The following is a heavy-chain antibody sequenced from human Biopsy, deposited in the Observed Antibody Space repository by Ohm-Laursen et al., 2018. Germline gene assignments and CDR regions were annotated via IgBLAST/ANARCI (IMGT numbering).Heavy chain of an antibody. CDR3: GNEVHGRDY. D-gene: IGHD2-15*01. CDR1: GKTFSDYQ. CDR2: INQAGTT. Sequence: SDTLSLTCVVFGKTFSDYQWSWIRQPPGKGLEWIGQINQAGTTNYNPSLKSRVSISADASKCEFSLRLTSVTAADTAVYLCGNEVHGRDYWGLGAQVTVSS. V-gene: IGHV4-34*08. J-gene: IGHJ4*02.